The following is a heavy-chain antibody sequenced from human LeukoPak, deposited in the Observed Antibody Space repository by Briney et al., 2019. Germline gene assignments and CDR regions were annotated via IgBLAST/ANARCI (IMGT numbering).Heavy chain of an antibody. D-gene: IGHD6-19*01. V-gene: IGHV1-69*13. CDR3: ARVRGAVQTFDY. J-gene: IGHJ4*02. Sequence: GASVKVSCKASGGTFSSYAISWVRQAPGQGLEWMGGIIPIFGTANYAQKFQGRVTITADESTSTAYMELSSLRSEDTAVYYCARVRGAVQTFDYWGQGTLVTVSS. CDR2: IIPIFGTA. CDR1: GGTFSSYA.